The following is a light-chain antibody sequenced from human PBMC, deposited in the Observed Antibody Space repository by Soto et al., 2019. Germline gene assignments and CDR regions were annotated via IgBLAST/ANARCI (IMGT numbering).Light chain of an antibody. Sequence: QSALTQPASVSGSPGPAITISCTGTSSDVGGYNYVSWYQQHPGKAPKLMIYEVSNRPAGVSIRFSGSKSGNTASLTISGLQAEGEADYSCSSYTSSSIDDVFGTGTKLTVL. V-gene: IGLV2-14*01. CDR3: SSYTSSSIDDV. J-gene: IGLJ1*01. CDR1: SSDVGGYNY. CDR2: EVS.